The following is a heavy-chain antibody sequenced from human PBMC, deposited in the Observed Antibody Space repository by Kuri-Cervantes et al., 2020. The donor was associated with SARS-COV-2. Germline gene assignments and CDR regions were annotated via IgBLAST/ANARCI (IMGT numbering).Heavy chain of an antibody. D-gene: IGHD3-16*01. CDR3: ARGLKVITFGGVSVGYYYYDMDV. V-gene: IGHV1-18*01. Sequence: ASVKVSCKASGYTFTSYGISWVGQAPGQGLEWMGWISAYNGNTNYAKKLQGRVTMTTDTSTSTAYMELRSLRSEDTAVYYCARGLKVITFGGVSVGYYYYDMDVWGQGTTVTVSS. CDR1: GYTFTSYG. CDR2: ISAYNGNT. J-gene: IGHJ6*02.